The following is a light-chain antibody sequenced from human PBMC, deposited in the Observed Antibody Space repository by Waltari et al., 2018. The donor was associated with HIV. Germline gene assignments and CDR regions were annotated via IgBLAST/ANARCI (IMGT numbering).Light chain of an antibody. V-gene: IGLV2-11*01. Sequence: QSSLTQHRSVSGAAGQSVTISCTGSSSDVGGYKYVSWDEQHPGKAPKLMIYDVSKRPSGVPDRCSGSKSGNTASLTISGLQAEDEADYYCCSYAGSYSYVFGTGTKVTVL. CDR2: DVS. CDR3: CSYAGSYSYV. CDR1: SSDVGGYKY. J-gene: IGLJ1*01.